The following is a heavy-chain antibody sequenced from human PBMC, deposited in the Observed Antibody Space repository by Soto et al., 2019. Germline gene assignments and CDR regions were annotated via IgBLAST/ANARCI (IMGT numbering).Heavy chain of an antibody. Sequence: ASLKVSCKASGYTFTSYGISWVRQAPGQGLEWMGWISAYNGNTNYAQKLQGRVTMTTDTSTSTAYMELRSLRSDDTAVYYCARVYYSSSWYYFDYWGQGTLVTVSS. V-gene: IGHV1-18*01. D-gene: IGHD6-13*01. CDR1: GYTFTSYG. CDR2: ISAYNGNT. CDR3: ARVYYSSSWYYFDY. J-gene: IGHJ4*02.